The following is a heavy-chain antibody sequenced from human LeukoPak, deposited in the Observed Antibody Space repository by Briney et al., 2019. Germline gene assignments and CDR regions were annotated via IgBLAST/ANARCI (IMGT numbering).Heavy chain of an antibody. D-gene: IGHD3-3*01. CDR2: ISGSGGNT. J-gene: IGHJ4*02. CDR1: GFTFSSYA. V-gene: IGHV3-23*01. CDR3: AKDSSVTSYDFWSGYYLGEGEDYFDY. Sequence: GGSLRLSCAASGFTFSSYAMSWVRQAPGKGLEWVSAISGSGGNTYYADPVKGRFTISRDNSKNTLYLQMNSLRAEDTAVYYCAKDSSVTSYDFWSGYYLGEGEDYFDYWGQGTLVTVSS.